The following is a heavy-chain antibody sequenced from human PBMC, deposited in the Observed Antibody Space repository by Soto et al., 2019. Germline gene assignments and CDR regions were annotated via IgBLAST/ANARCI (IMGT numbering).Heavy chain of an antibody. Sequence: GSVVLCYTASDVIVETDYMTWVRQTPGSGLECVSVLCTTRLTYYADSVKGRFTISRDNSKNTLFLQMNGLSPDDKVLYYRVTDPSLNRYGMDVWDPGTTVTVS. CDR1: DVIVETDY. V-gene: IGHV3-53*01. D-gene: IGHD2-21*02. CDR3: VTDPSLNRYGMDV. CDR2: LCTTRLT. J-gene: IGHJ6*02.